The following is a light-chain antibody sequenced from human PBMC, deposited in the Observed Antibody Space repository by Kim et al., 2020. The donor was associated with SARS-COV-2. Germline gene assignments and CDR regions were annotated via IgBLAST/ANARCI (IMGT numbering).Light chain of an antibody. CDR1: SSDLNASNY. V-gene: IGLV2-14*03. CDR3: SSYTSGTTFYV. J-gene: IGLJ1*01. Sequence: QSALTQPASVSGSPGQSITISCTGTSSDLNASNYVSWYRQHPGKAPKLLIYGVNNRTSGVSNRFSGSKSGNTASLTISGLQAEDEADYYCSSYTSGTTFYVFGTGTKVTVL. CDR2: GVN.